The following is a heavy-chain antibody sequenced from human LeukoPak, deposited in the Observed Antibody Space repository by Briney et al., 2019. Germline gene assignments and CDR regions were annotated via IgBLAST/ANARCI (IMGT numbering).Heavy chain of an antibody. V-gene: IGHV4-61*01. CDR2: IYYSGST. CDR3: ARDETYYYDSSGYLTIRAFDI. CDR1: GGSVSSGSYY. Sequence: SETLSLTCTVSGGSVSSGSYYWSWIRQPPGKGLEWIGYIYYSGSTNYNPSLKSRVTISVDTSKNRFSLKLSSVTAADTAVYYCARDETYYYDSSGYLTIRAFDIWGQGTMVTVSS. D-gene: IGHD3-22*01. J-gene: IGHJ3*02.